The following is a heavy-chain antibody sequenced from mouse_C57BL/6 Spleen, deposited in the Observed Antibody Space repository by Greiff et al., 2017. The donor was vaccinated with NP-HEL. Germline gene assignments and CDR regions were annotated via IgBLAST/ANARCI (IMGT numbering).Heavy chain of an antibody. CDR2: IYPRSGNT. CDR3: ARVSPLYDYEAMDY. CDR1: GYTFTSYG. J-gene: IGHJ4*01. Sequence: VKLMESGAELARPGASVKLSCKASGYTFTSYGISWVKQRTGQGLEWIGEIYPRSGNTYYNEKFKGKATLTADKSSSTAYMELRSLTSEDSAVYFCARVSPLYDYEAMDYWGQGTSVTVSS. V-gene: IGHV1-81*01. D-gene: IGHD2-3*01.